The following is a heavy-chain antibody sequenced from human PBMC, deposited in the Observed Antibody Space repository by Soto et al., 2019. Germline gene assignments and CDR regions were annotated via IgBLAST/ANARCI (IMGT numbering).Heavy chain of an antibody. Sequence: EVQLLESGGGLVQPGGSLRLSCAASGFTFSSYAMNWVRQAPGKGLEWVSVISGSGGSTYYADSVKGRFTISRDNSKNTLYLQMNSLRADDTAVYYCARRSSSWYFDYWGQGTLVTVSS. CDR3: ARRSSSWYFDY. CDR1: GFTFSSYA. V-gene: IGHV3-23*01. CDR2: ISGSGGST. J-gene: IGHJ4*02. D-gene: IGHD6-13*01.